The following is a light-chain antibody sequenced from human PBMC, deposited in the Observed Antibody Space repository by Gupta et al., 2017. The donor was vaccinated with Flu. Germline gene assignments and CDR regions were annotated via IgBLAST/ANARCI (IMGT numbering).Light chain of an antibody. V-gene: IGLV2-11*01. CDR1: SSDVGGYNF. J-gene: IGLJ3*02. CDR2: DVS. Sequence: QSALTQPRSVSGSPGQSVTISCTGTSSDVGGYNFVSWYQQHPGKAPKLMIYDVSKRPSGVPDRFSGSKSGNTASLTISGLQAEEEADYYCSSYAGSYTVVFGGGTKLTVL. CDR3: SSYAGSYTVV.